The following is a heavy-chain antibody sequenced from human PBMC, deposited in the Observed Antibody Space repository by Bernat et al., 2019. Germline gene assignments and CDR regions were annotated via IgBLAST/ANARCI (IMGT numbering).Heavy chain of an antibody. Sequence: QVQLVQSGAEVKKPGSSVKVSCKASGGTFSSYAISWVRQAPGQGLEWMGGIIPIFGTANYAQKFQGRVTITADESTSTAYMELSSLRSEDTAVYYCAKSYSGDYQHQYYGMDVWGQGTTVTVSS. V-gene: IGHV1-69*01. J-gene: IGHJ6*02. CDR2: IIPIFGTA. D-gene: IGHD4-17*01. CDR3: AKSYSGDYQHQYYGMDV. CDR1: GGTFSSYA.